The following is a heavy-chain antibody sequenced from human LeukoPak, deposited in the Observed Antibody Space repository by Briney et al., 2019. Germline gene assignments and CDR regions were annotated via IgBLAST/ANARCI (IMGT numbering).Heavy chain of an antibody. D-gene: IGHD5-12*01. V-gene: IGHV3-23*01. CDR3: AKGAYDYIEIGYFDS. J-gene: IGHJ4*02. Sequence: GGSLRLSCAASGFTSTNYAMNWVRQAPGKGLEWVSVLIGSSGSTDYADSVKGRFTISRDNSKNTLFLQMNSLRAEDTAIFYCAKGAYDYIEIGYFDSWGQGTLVTVSS. CDR1: GFTSTNYA. CDR2: LIGSSGST.